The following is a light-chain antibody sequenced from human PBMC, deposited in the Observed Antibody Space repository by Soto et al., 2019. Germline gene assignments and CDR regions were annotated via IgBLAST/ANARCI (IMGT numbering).Light chain of an antibody. Sequence: QSALTQPASVSGSPGKSITISCTGTSSDVGSYNLVSCYQPLPGKATKLMIYEGSKRPSGVSSRFSGSKSGNTASLTISGLKAGDEADYYCCSYAGSIPYGFGTGTKLTVL. CDR3: CSYAGSIPYG. CDR2: EGS. J-gene: IGLJ1*01. V-gene: IGLV2-23*01. CDR1: SSDVGSYNL.